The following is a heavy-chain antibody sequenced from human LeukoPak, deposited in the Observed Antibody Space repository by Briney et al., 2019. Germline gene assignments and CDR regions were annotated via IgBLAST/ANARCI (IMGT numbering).Heavy chain of an antibody. V-gene: IGHV4-59*01. D-gene: IGHD6-13*01. CDR2: IYYSGST. J-gene: IGHJ4*02. CDR3: ARQVVAAAGIFFDY. CDR1: GGSISSYY. Sequence: SETLSLTCTVSGGSISSYYWSWIRQPPGKGLEWIGYIYYSGSTNYNPSLKSRVTISVDTSKNQFSLKLRSVTAADTAVYYCARQVVAAAGIFFDYWGQGTLVTVSS.